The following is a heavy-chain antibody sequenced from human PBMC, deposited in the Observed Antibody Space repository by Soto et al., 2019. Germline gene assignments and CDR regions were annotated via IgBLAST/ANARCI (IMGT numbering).Heavy chain of an antibody. CDR2: IYPGDSDT. CDR1: GYSFTSYW. D-gene: IGHD6-6*01. J-gene: IGHJ6*03. V-gene: IGHV5-51*01. CDR3: ARLMVPGRGQLVPHRDYYYYMDV. Sequence: PGESLKISCKGSGYSFTSYWIGWVRQMPGKGLEWMGIIYPGDSDTRYSPSFQGQVTISADKSISTAYLQWSSLKASDTAMYYCARLMVPGRGQLVPHRDYYYYMDVWGKGTTVTVSS.